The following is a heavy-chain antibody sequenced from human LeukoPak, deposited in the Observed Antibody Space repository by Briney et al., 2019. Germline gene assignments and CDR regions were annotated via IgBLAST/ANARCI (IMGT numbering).Heavy chain of an antibody. CDR3: ARVSYYYDSSGYLEASLVSYFDY. CDR2: ISAYNGNT. V-gene: IGHV1-18*01. J-gene: IGHJ4*02. Sequence: ASVKVSCKASGYTFTSYGISWVRQAPGQGLEWMGWISAYNGNTNYAQKLQGRVTMTTDTSTSTAYMELRSLRSDDTAVYYCARVSYYYDSSGYLEASLVSYFDYWGQGTLVTVSS. CDR1: GYTFTSYG. D-gene: IGHD3-22*01.